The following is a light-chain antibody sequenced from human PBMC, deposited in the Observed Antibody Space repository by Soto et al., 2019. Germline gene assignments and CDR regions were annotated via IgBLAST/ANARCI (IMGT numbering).Light chain of an antibody. V-gene: IGLV2-14*01. Sequence: QSVLTQPASVSGSPGQSITIPCTGTRSDIGSYSFVSWFQQHPGKAPKLIIYDVSDRPSGISNRFSGSKSGNTASLTISGLQAEDETDYYCSSYTSSSTLVFGTGTKLTVL. CDR3: SSYTSSSTLV. CDR2: DVS. CDR1: RSDIGSYSF. J-gene: IGLJ1*01.